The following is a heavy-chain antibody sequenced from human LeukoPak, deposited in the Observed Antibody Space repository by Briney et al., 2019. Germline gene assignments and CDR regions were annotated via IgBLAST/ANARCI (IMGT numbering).Heavy chain of an antibody. Sequence: GESLKISCWASGYSFNTYWIGWVRQMPGEGLEWMGVIYPGDADTKYSPSFQGQVTISADKSISTAHLQWSSLRASDTAMYYCARGGYSGYEFDCWGQGTLVTVSS. CDR2: IYPGDADT. D-gene: IGHD5-12*01. V-gene: IGHV5-51*01. CDR1: GYSFNTYW. J-gene: IGHJ4*02. CDR3: ARGGYSGYEFDC.